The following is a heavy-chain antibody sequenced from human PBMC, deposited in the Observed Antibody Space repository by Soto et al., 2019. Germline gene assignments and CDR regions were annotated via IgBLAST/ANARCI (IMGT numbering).Heavy chain of an antibody. J-gene: IGHJ5*02. Sequence: SETLSLTCDVSGGSISKFYWAWIRKTAGNGLEWMGRVYATGTTDYNPSLRSRVAMSVDISKKTFSLRLRSVTGADSGVYYCVRDGSKSLRDWFDPWGQGILVTVSS. CDR1: GGSISKFY. V-gene: IGHV4-4*07. CDR2: VYATGTT. CDR3: VRDGSKSLRDWFDP.